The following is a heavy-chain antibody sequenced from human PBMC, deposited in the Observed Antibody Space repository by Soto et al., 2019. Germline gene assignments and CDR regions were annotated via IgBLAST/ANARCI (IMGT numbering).Heavy chain of an antibody. D-gene: IGHD3-10*01. V-gene: IGHV4-39*07. Sequence: SETLSLTCTPSGGSISSSSYYWGWIRQPPGKGLEWIGSIYYSGSTYYNPSLKSRVTISVDTSKNQFSLKLSSVTAADTAVYYCARIYGSGSYYHYYYYGMDVWGQGTTVTVSS. CDR1: GGSISSSSYY. CDR2: IYYSGST. CDR3: ARIYGSGSYYHYYYYGMDV. J-gene: IGHJ6*02.